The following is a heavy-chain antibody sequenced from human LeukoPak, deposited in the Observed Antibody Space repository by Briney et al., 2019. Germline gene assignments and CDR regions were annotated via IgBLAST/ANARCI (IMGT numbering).Heavy chain of an antibody. CDR3: ARKTEGAAFDI. V-gene: IGHV4-61*01. D-gene: IGHD1-14*01. CDR2: MYYSGST. J-gene: IGHJ3*02. Sequence: SETLSLTCTVSGGSVISGSYYWSWIRQPPGKGLEWIGYMYYSGSTNYNPSLKSRLTMSVDMSKIQFSLKLSSVTAADTAVYYCARKTEGAAFDIWGQGTMVTVSS. CDR1: GGSVISGSYY.